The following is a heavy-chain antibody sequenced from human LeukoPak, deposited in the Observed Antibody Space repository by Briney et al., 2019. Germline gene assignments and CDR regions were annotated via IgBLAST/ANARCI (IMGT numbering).Heavy chain of an antibody. CDR1: AGFINSSNW. CDR2: IFHTGDA. Sequence: SGTLSLTCAVSAGFINSSNWWSWVRQPPGKGLEWIGEIFHTGDANYNPSLKSRVTMSVDKSENQFSLDLSSVAAADTAVYYCARFCGSTSWHSGYYYGIDVWGQGTTVTVSS. CDR3: ARFCGSTSWHSGYYYGIDV. D-gene: IGHD2-2*01. V-gene: IGHV4-4*02. J-gene: IGHJ6*02.